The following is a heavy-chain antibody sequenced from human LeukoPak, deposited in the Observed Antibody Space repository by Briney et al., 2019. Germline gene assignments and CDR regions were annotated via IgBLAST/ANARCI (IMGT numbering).Heavy chain of an antibody. D-gene: IGHD3-9*01. CDR1: GFTFSDYY. Sequence: GGSLRLSCAASGFTFSDYYMSWIRQAPGKGLEWVSYISSSGSTIYYADSVKGRFTISRANAENSLYLQMNSLRAEDTAVYYCARGDRYYDILTGYSVDYWGQGTLVTVSS. CDR3: ARGDRYYDILTGYSVDY. CDR2: ISSSGSTI. J-gene: IGHJ4*02. V-gene: IGHV3-11*01.